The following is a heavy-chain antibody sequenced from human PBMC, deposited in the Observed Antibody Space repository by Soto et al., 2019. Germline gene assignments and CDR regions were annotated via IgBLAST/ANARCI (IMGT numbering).Heavy chain of an antibody. CDR1: GFTFSRYS. CDR2: ISSGGNTK. J-gene: IGHJ4*02. Sequence: EVQLVESGGGLVKPGGSLRLSCVASGFTFSRYSINWFRQAPGKGLEWVSSISSGGNTKSYANSVKGRFTISRDNAKNSLYLERNSLRPEDTAVYYCARVAYWGQGTLVTVSS. V-gene: IGHV3-21*06. CDR3: ARVAY.